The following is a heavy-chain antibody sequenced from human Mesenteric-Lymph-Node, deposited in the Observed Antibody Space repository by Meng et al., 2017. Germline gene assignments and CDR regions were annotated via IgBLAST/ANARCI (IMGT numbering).Heavy chain of an antibody. D-gene: IGHD3-10*01. CDR3: AREANSYGSSDY. J-gene: IGHJ4*02. CDR2: ISSSGHSI. CDR1: RFTFSEYA. Sequence: GESLKISCAASRFTFSEYAMSWVRQSPGKGLEWVSYISSSGHSIYYTDSVKGRFTISRDNAKNSLYLQMNSLRAEDTAVYYCAREANSYGSSDYWGQGTLVTVSS. V-gene: IGHV3-48*03.